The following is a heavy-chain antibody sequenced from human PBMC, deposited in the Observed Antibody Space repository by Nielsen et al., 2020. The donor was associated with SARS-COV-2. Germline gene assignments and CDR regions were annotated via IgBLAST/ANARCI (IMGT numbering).Heavy chain of an antibody. J-gene: IGHJ6*02. Sequence: GESLKISCAASGFTFSSYGMHWVRQAPGKGLEWVAVISYDGSNKYYADSVKGRFTISRDNSKNTLYLQMNSLRAEDTAVYYCAKDQALTGYFYYYYYGMDVWGQGTTVTVSS. CDR2: ISYDGSNK. D-gene: IGHD3-9*01. CDR3: AKDQALTGYFYYYYYGMDV. V-gene: IGHV3-30*18. CDR1: GFTFSSYG.